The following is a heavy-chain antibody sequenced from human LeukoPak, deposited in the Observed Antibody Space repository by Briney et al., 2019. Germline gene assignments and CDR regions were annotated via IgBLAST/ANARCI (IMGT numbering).Heavy chain of an antibody. CDR2: INAGSGNI. J-gene: IGHJ6*02. CDR3: ARGYCSSTSCYMDV. V-gene: IGHV1-3*01. CDR1: GHTSTTYA. Sequence: GASVKVSCKASGHTSTTYAIHWVRQAPGQGLEWMGWINAGSGNIKYSQKFQGRVTITGDTSASTAYMELSSLRSEDTAVYYCARGYCSSTSCYMDVWGQGTTVTVSS. D-gene: IGHD2-2*01.